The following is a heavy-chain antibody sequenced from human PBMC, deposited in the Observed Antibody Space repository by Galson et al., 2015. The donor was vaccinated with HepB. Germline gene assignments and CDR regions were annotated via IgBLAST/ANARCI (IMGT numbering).Heavy chain of an antibody. V-gene: IGHV3-30-3*01. CDR3: ARAPWFGELLSYFDY. J-gene: IGHJ4*02. D-gene: IGHD3-10*01. CDR1: GFTFSSYA. Sequence: SLRLSCAASGFTFSSYAMHWVRQAPGKGLEWVAVIPYDGSNKYYADSVKGRFTISRDNSKNTLYLQMNSLRAEDTAVYYCARAPWFGELLSYFDYWGQGTLVTVSS. CDR2: IPYDGSNK.